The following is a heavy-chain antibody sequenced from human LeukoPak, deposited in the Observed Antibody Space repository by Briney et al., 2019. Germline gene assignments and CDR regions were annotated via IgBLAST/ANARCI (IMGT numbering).Heavy chain of an antibody. D-gene: IGHD3-22*01. CDR1: GGSFSGYY. CDR3: ARERYYDSSGYLDY. J-gene: IGHJ4*02. CDR2: INHSGST. V-gene: IGHV4-34*01. Sequence: PSETLSLTCAVYGGSFSGYYWSWIRQPPGKGLEWIGEINHSGSTNYNPSLKSRVTISVDTSKNQFSLKLSSVTAADTAVYYCARERYYDSSGYLDYWGQGTLVTVSS.